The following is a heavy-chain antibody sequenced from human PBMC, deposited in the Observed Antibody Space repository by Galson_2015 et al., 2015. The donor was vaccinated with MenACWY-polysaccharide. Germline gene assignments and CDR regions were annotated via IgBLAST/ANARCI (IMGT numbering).Heavy chain of an antibody. CDR3: AHRRQGGRYCSGGSCYSGYGQDAFDI. CDR1: GFSLSTSGVG. CDR2: IYWDDYK. Sequence: PALVKPTQTLTLTCTFSGFSLSTSGVGVGWIRQPPGKALEWLALIYWDDYKRYSPSLKSRLTITKDTSKNQVVLTMTNMDPVDTATYYCAHRRQGGRYCSGGSCYSGYGQDAFDIWGQGTMVTVSS. V-gene: IGHV2-5*02. J-gene: IGHJ3*02. D-gene: IGHD2-15*01.